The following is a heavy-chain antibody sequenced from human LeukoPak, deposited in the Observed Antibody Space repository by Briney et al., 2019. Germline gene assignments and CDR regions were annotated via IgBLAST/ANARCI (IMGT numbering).Heavy chain of an antibody. J-gene: IGHJ3*02. CDR2: ISSSSSYI. CDR1: GFTFSSYS. D-gene: IGHD6-25*01. Sequence: GGSLRLSCAASGFTFSSYSMNWVRQAPGKGLEWVSSISSSSSYIYYADSVKGRFTISRDNAKNSLYPQMNSLRAEDTAVYYCARDQYSSGSPSAFDIWGQGTTVTVSS. V-gene: IGHV3-21*01. CDR3: ARDQYSSGSPSAFDI.